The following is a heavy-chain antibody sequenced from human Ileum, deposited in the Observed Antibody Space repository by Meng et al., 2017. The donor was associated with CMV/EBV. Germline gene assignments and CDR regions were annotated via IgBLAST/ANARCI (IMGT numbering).Heavy chain of an antibody. J-gene: IGHJ6*02. Sequence: GESLKISCAASGFTFSSYWMSWVRQAPGKGLEWVANIKQDGSEKYYVDSVKGRFTISRDNAKNSLYLQMNSLRAEDTAVYYCARDWIEMATTYYYYGMDVWGQGTTVTVSS. CDR3: ARDWIEMATTYYYYGMDV. D-gene: IGHD5-24*01. V-gene: IGHV3-7*01. CDR2: IKQDGSEK. CDR1: GFTFSSYW.